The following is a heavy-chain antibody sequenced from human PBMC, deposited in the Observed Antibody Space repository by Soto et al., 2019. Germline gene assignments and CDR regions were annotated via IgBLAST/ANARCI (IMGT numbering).Heavy chain of an antibody. CDR2: IIPIFGTA. D-gene: IGHD3-10*01. CDR1: GGTFSSYA. V-gene: IGHV1-69*01. Sequence: GGTFSSYAISWVRQAPGQGLEWMGGIIPIFGTANYAQKFQGRVTITADESTSTAYMELSSLRSEDTAVYYCARTPRYGSGMNYYYYGMDVWGQGTTVTVSS. J-gene: IGHJ6*02. CDR3: ARTPRYGSGMNYYYYGMDV.